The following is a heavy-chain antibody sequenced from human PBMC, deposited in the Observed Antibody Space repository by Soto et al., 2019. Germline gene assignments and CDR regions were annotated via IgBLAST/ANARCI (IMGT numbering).Heavy chain of an antibody. CDR1: CGSISSGGYY. CDR3: AADVGGYIYGLARH. Sequence: SETLSLTCTVSCGSISSGGYYWSWIRQHPGKGLEWIGYIYYSGSTYYNPSLQERVTISRDMSTSTAYMELSSLRPEDTAVYYCAADVGGYIYGLARHWGPGTLVTVSS. D-gene: IGHD4-17*01. V-gene: IGHV4-31*03. CDR2: IYYSGST. J-gene: IGHJ4*02.